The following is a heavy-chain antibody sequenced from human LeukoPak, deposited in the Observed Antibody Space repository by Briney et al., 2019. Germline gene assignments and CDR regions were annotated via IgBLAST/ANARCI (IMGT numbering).Heavy chain of an antibody. D-gene: IGHD5-24*01. J-gene: IGHJ4*02. CDR3: ARGARAGYNLEPFDY. V-gene: IGHV4-59*08. CDR2: IYYSGST. Sequence: SEALFLTCTVSGGSMSSYYWSWIRQPPGKGLEWIGYIYYSGSTKYNPSLKSRVTISVDTSKNQFSLKLSSVTAADTAVYYCARGARAGYNLEPFDYWGQGTLVTVSS. CDR1: GGSMSSYY.